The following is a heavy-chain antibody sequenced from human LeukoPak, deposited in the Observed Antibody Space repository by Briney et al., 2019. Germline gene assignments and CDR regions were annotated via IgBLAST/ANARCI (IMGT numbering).Heavy chain of an antibody. J-gene: IGHJ6*03. CDR2: INHSGST. Sequence: PSETLSLTCAVYGGSFSGYYWSWIRQPPGKGLEWIGEINHSGSTNYNPSLKSRVTISVDMSKNQFSLKLSSVTAADTAVYYCARANTYYYDSSGYYSPYYYYMDVWGKGTTVTVSS. CDR3: ARANTYYYDSSGYYSPYYYYMDV. CDR1: GGSFSGYY. D-gene: IGHD3-22*01. V-gene: IGHV4-34*01.